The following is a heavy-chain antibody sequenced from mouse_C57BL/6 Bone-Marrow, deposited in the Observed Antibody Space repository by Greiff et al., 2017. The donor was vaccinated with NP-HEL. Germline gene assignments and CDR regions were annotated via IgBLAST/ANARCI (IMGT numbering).Heavy chain of an antibody. V-gene: IGHV1-39*01. CDR3: ASYYSKNWYFDV. CDR1: GYSFTDYN. Sequence: VQLQQSGPELVKPGASVKISCKASGYSFTDYNMNWVKQSNGKSLEWIGVINPNYGTTSYNQKFKGKATLTVDQSSSTAYMQLNSLTSEDSAVYYYASYYSKNWYFDVWGTGTTVTVSS. D-gene: IGHD2-5*01. CDR2: INPNYGTT. J-gene: IGHJ1*03.